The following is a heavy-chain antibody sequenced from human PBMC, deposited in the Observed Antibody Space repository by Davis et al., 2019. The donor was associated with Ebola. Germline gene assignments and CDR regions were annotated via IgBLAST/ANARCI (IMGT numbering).Heavy chain of an antibody. Sequence: GSLRPSCAVHSASFSGYYWSCIRQPPGKGLEWIGEINHSGSTHYNPSLKSRVTISVDTSKNQFSLKLSSVTAADTAVYYCARALSGYDYWGQGTLVTVSS. J-gene: IGHJ4*02. V-gene: IGHV4-34*01. CDR1: SASFSGYY. D-gene: IGHD5-12*01. CDR2: INHSGST. CDR3: ARALSGYDY.